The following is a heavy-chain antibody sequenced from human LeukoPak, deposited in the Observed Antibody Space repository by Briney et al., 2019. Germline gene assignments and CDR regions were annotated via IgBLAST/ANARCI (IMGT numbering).Heavy chain of an antibody. V-gene: IGHV3-21*01. D-gene: IGHD4-23*01. J-gene: IGHJ4*02. CDR2: ISSSSSYI. CDR1: GFTFSSYS. Sequence: PGGSLRLSCAASGFTFSSYSMNWVRQAPGKGLEWVSSISSSSSYIYYADSVKGRFTISRDNAKNSLYLQMNSLRAEDTAVYYCARHHVGDYGGGFDYWGQGTLVTVPS. CDR3: ARHHVGDYGGGFDY.